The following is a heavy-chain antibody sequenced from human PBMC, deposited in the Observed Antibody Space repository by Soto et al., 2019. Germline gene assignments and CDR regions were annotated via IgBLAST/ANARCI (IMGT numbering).Heavy chain of an antibody. J-gene: IGHJ4*02. CDR1: GFTFSSYA. D-gene: IGHD3-10*01. CDR3: AKGGFYDSGSYYYFDY. CDR2: ISGSGGST. V-gene: IGHV3-23*01. Sequence: GGSLRLSCAASGFTFSSYAMSWVRQAPGKGLEWVSAISGSGGSTYYADSVKGRFTISRDNSKNTLYLQMNSLRAEDTAVYYCAKGGFYDSGSYYYFDYWGQGTLVTVSS.